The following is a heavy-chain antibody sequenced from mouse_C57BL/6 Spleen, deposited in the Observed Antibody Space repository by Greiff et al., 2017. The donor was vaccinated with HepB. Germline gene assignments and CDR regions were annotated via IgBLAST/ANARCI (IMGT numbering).Heavy chain of an antibody. D-gene: IGHD2-4*01. Sequence: VQLQQSGAELVRPGASVKLSCTASGFNIKDDYMHWVKQRPEQGLEWIGWIDPENGDTECASKFQGKATITADTSSNTAYLQLSSLTSEDTAVYYCTTGDYGAWFAYWGQGTLVTVSA. V-gene: IGHV14-4*01. CDR1: GFNIKDDY. J-gene: IGHJ3*01. CDR2: IDPENGDT. CDR3: TTGDYGAWFAY.